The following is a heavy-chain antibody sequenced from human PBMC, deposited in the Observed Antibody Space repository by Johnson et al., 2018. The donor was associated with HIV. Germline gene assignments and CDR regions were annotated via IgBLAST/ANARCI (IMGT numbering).Heavy chain of an antibody. Sequence: QVQLVESGGGLVKPGGSLRLSCAASGFTFSNAWMSWVRQAPGKGLEWVAFIRYDGSNKYYADSVKGRFTISRDNSKNTLYLQMNSLRAEDTALYYCARDPSTAAADSKDAFDIWGQGTMVTVSS. D-gene: IGHD6-13*01. CDR2: IRYDGSNK. J-gene: IGHJ3*02. V-gene: IGHV3-30*02. CDR3: ARDPSTAAADSKDAFDI. CDR1: GFTFSNAW.